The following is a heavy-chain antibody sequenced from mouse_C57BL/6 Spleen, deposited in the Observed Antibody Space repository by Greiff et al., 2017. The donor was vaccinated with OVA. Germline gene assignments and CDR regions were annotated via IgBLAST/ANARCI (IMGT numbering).Heavy chain of an antibody. CDR1: GYSITSGYY. Sequence: DVHLVESGPGLVKPSQSLSLTCSVTGYSITSGYYWNWIRQFPGNKLEWMGYISYDGSNNYNPSLKNRISITRDTSKNQFFLKLNSVTTEDTATYYCARGGLRARRFAYWGQGTLVTVSA. CDR2: ISYDGSN. D-gene: IGHD1-3*01. J-gene: IGHJ3*01. CDR3: ARGGLRARRFAY. V-gene: IGHV3-6*01.